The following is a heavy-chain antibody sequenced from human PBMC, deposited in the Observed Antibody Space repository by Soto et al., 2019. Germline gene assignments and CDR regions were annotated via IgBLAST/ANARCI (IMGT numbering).Heavy chain of an antibody. CDR2: TYYRSKWYN. J-gene: IGHJ4*02. D-gene: IGHD3-9*01. Sequence: PSQTLSLTCAISGDSVSSNSAAWNWIRQSPSRGLEWLGRTYYRSKWYNDYAVSVKSRITINPDTSKNQFSLQLNSVTPEDTAMYYCARAPYDILTGYYTSFDYWGQGTLVTVSS. CDR1: GDSVSSNSAA. V-gene: IGHV6-1*01. CDR3: ARAPYDILTGYYTSFDY.